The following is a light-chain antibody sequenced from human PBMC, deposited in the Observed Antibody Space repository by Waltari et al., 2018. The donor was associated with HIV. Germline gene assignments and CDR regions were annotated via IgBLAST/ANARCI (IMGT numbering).Light chain of an antibody. Sequence: QSVLTQPPSASGNPGQRVTISCSGSSSNIGSSYIYWYQQLPGTAPKLLVYGNNQRPSGVPDRFSGSKSGTSASLAISGLRSEDEADYYCAAWDNSLSAPVFGGGTKLTVL. CDR3: AAWDNSLSAPV. V-gene: IGLV1-47*01. CDR2: GNN. CDR1: SSNIGSSY. J-gene: IGLJ3*02.